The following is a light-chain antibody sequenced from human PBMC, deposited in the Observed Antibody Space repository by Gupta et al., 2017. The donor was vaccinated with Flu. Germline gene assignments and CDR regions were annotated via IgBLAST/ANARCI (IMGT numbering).Light chain of an antibody. CDR3: QQYGTAVYT. Sequence: IVLTQSTGTLSLSPGERATLPCRASQSINNNLLTWYQQKPGQAPRLLIYGASSRATGIPDRFSGSGSGTDFTLTIRRLEPEDVAVYYCQQYGTAVYTFGQGTKLEIK. V-gene: IGKV3-20*01. CDR1: QSINNNL. CDR2: GAS. J-gene: IGKJ2*01.